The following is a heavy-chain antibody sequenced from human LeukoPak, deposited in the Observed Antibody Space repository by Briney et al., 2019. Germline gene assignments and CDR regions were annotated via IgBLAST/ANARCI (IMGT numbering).Heavy chain of an antibody. CDR1: GYTFTGYY. CDR3: ASTGSSSSWFYYYYYMDV. CDR2: INPNSGGT. Sequence: ASVKVSCKASGYTFTGYYMHWVRQAPGQGLEWMGWINPNSGGTNYAQKFQGRVTMTRDTSISTAYMELSRLRSDDTAVYYCASTGSSSSWFYYYYYMDVWGKGTTVTVSS. D-gene: IGHD6-13*01. J-gene: IGHJ6*03. V-gene: IGHV1-2*02.